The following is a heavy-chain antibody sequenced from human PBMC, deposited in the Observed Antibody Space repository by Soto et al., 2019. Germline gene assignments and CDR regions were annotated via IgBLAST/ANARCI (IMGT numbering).Heavy chain of an antibody. D-gene: IGHD2-2*01. CDR2: IIPIFGTA. J-gene: IGHJ5*02. V-gene: IGHV1-69*13. CDR3: AGGLGYCSSTSCLSTPYNWFDP. Sequence: SVKVSCKASGGTFSSYAISWVRQAPGQGFEWMGGIIPIFGTANYAQKFQGRVTITADESTSTAYMELSSLRSEDTAVYYCAGGLGYCSSTSCLSTPYNWFDPWGQGTLVTVSS. CDR1: GGTFSSYA.